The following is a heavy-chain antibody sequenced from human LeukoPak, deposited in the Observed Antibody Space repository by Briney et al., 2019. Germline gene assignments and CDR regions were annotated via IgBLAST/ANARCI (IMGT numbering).Heavy chain of an antibody. Sequence: ASVKVSCKASGGTFSSYAISWVRQAPGQGLEWMGGIIPIFGTANYAQKFQGRVTITADESTSTAYMELSSLRSEDTAVYYCARVKSYKVGATTGLYFDYWGQGTLVTVSS. CDR3: ARVKSYKVGATTGLYFDY. D-gene: IGHD1-26*01. V-gene: IGHV1-69*13. J-gene: IGHJ4*02. CDR2: IIPIFGTA. CDR1: GGTFSSYA.